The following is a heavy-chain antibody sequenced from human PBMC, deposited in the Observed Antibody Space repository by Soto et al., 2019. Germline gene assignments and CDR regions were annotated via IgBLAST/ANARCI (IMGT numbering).Heavy chain of an antibody. D-gene: IGHD1-7*01. CDR2: IYWDDDK. J-gene: IGHJ5*02. V-gene: IGHV2-5*02. Sequence: QITLKESGPTLVKPTQTLTLTCTFSGFSLSTSGVGVGWIRQPPGKALEWLALIYWDDDKRYSPSLKNRLTISKXTXTNQVVLTMTNMDPVDTATYYCAHRRGTGTTNWFDPWGQGTLVTVSS. CDR1: GFSLSTSGVG. CDR3: AHRRGTGTTNWFDP.